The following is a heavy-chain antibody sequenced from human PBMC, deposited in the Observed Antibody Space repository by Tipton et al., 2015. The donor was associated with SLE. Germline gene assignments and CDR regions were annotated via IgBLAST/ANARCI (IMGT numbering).Heavy chain of an antibody. J-gene: IGHJ4*02. D-gene: IGHD6-13*01. CDR2: IYTSGST. Sequence: TLSLTCTVSGGSISSYYWSWIRQPPGKGLEWIGYIYTSGSTSYNPSLKSRVTISVDTSKNQFSLELTSVTAADTAVYYCATRGSSSWYFFDYWGQGTLVTVSS. CDR1: GGSISSYY. CDR3: ATRGSSSWYFFDY. V-gene: IGHV4-4*08.